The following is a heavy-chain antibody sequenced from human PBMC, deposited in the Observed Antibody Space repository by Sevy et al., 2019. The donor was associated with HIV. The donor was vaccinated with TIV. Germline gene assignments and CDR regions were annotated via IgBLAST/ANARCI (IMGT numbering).Heavy chain of an antibody. V-gene: IGHV4-59*01. J-gene: IGHJ4*02. CDR1: ADSISSYF. CDR2: IYYSGSS. D-gene: IGHD2-15*01. CDR3: ARDSAVVPRALVY. Sequence: SETLSLTCNVSADSISSYFWSWFRQPPGKGLEWIGYIYYSGSSEYNSSLRSRVTISIDTSKKYLSMKLTSVTAADTALYYCARDSAVVPRALVYWGQGTLVTVSS.